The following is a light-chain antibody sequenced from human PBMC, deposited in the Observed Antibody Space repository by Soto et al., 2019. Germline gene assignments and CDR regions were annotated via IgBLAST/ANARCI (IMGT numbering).Light chain of an antibody. CDR1: QSITNNY. J-gene: IGKJ5*01. CDR3: QQYGSSPSIT. V-gene: IGKV3-20*01. Sequence: EIVLTQSPGTLSLSPGERATLSCRASQSITNNYLAWYQQKPGRAHRLLIYGASSRATGIPDRFSGSGSGTDFTLTISRLEPEDLAVYYCQQYGSSPSITFGQGTRLEIK. CDR2: GAS.